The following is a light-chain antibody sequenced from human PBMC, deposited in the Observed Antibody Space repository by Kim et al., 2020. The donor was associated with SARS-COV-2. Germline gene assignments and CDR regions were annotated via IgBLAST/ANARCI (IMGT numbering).Light chain of an antibody. CDR3: QQRSNWPQYT. CDR2: DAS. Sequence: EIVLTQSPATLSLSPGERATLSCRASQSVSSYLAWYQQKPGQAPRLLIYDASNRATGIPARFSGSGSETDFTLTISSLEPEDFAVYYCQQRSNWPQYTFGQGTKLEI. CDR1: QSVSSY. J-gene: IGKJ2*01. V-gene: IGKV3-11*01.